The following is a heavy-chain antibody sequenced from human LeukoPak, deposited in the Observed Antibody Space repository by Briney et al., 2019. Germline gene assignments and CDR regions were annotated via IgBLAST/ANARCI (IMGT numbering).Heavy chain of an antibody. V-gene: IGHV4-34*01. CDR3: ARGDYYDILTGYRGLDY. D-gene: IGHD3-9*01. CDR2: INHSGST. CDR1: GGSFSGYY. Sequence: SETLSLTCAVYGGSFSGYYWSWIRQPPGKGLEWIGEINHSGSTNYNPSLKSRATISVDTSKNQFSLKLSSVTAADTAVYYCARGDYYDILTGYRGLDYWGQGTLVTVSS. J-gene: IGHJ4*02.